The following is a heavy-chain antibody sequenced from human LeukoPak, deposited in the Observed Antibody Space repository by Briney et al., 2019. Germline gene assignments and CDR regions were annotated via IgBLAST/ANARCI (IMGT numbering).Heavy chain of an antibody. J-gene: IGHJ4*02. CDR3: AKSVYYMYYRSGSYGTYSFVS. CDR1: GFTFSNYA. CDR2: FSSGGSST. D-gene: IGHD3-10*01. Sequence: GGSLRLSCAASGFTFSNYAMSWVRQAPGKGLEWVSGFSSGGSSTYYADSVKGRFTISRDNAKTTLYLQMNSLRAEDTAVYYCAKSVYYMYYRSGSYGTYSFVSWGQGTPVTVSS. V-gene: IGHV3-23*01.